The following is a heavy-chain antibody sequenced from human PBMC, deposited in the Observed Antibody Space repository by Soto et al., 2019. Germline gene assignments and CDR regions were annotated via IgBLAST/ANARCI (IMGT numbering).Heavy chain of an antibody. CDR1: GFTFSNYG. Sequence: QVQLVESGGGVVQPGTSLRLSCAASGFTFSNYGFHWVRQAPGKGLQWVAVTSYDGSKKYYADSVKGRFTIAKDNPKNTLYLQMSSLTTEDTAVYLCATWAGSVYSDYGPYYGMDFWGQGTTITVS. D-gene: IGHD4-17*01. CDR3: ATWAGSVYSDYGPYYGMDF. CDR2: TSYDGSKK. J-gene: IGHJ6*02. V-gene: IGHV3-30*03.